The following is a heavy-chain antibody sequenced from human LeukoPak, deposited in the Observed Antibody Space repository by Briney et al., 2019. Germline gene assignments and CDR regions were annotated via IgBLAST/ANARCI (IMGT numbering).Heavy chain of an antibody. D-gene: IGHD1-26*01. V-gene: IGHV3-53*01. CDR3: AREAVGVGGYYFDY. CDR2: IYSGGST. Sequence: GGSLRLSCAASGFTVSSNYMSWVRQAPGKGLEWVSVIYSGGSTYYADSVKGRFTISRDNSKNTLYLQMNSLRAEDTAVYYCAREAVGVGGYYFDYWGQGTLVTVSS. CDR1: GFTVSSNY. J-gene: IGHJ4*02.